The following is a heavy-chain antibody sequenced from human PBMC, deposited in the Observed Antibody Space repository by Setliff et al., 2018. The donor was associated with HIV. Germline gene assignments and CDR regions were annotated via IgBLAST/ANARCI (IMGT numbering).Heavy chain of an antibody. V-gene: IGHV3-7*01. D-gene: IGHD5-12*01. CDR2: IKQDGSEK. CDR1: GFTFSSYW. CDR3: HSGYDAEEQSYFDY. J-gene: IGHJ4*02. Sequence: SCAASGFTFSSYWMSWVRQAPGKGLEWVANIKQDGSEKYYVDSVKGRFTISRDNAKNTLYLRMNSLRDEDTGVYYCHSGYDAEEQSYFDYWGQGTLVTVSS.